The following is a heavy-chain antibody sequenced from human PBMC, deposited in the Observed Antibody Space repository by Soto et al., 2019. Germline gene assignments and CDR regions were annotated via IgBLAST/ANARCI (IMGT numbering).Heavy chain of an antibody. V-gene: IGHV3-23*01. Sequence: VQLLESGGGLVQPGGSLRLSCAASGFTFNNYAMNWVRQAPGKGLEWVSAIRNSGGFTYYADSVKGRFTISRDNSKNTLYLHMNSLRPEDTALSYCSKDYFDTKGPYVFDYWGQGTLVTVSS. CDR3: SKDYFDTKGPYVFDY. CDR2: IRNSGGFT. D-gene: IGHD1-26*01. CDR1: GFTFNNYA. J-gene: IGHJ4*02.